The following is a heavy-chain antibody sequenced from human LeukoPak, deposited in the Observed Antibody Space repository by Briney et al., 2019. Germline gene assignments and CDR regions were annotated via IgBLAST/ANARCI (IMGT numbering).Heavy chain of an antibody. Sequence: SETLSLTCAVYGGSFSGYYWSWIRQPPGKGLEWLGEINHSGSANYNPSLKSRVTISVDTSKNQFSLKLSSVTAADTAVYYCARVRGAVYYYGSGSYNYFDYWGQGTLVTVSS. CDR2: INHSGSA. J-gene: IGHJ4*02. CDR3: ARVRGAVYYYGSGSYNYFDY. CDR1: GGSFSGYY. V-gene: IGHV4-34*01. D-gene: IGHD3-10*01.